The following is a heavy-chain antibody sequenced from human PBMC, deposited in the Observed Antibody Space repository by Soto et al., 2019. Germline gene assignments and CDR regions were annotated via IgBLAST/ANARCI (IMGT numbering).Heavy chain of an antibody. CDR1: GYNFANYW. CDR3: AAGYTTGPDAFDI. Sequence: PGESLKISCKGSGYNFANYWIGWVRQMPGKGLEWMGMIFPGDSDTKNSPSLQGQITMSVEKSDSSAYLQWRSLKASDTAMYYCAAGYTTGPDAFDIWGKGTMVTVS. D-gene: IGHD6-13*01. J-gene: IGHJ3*02. V-gene: IGHV5-51*01. CDR2: IFPGDSDT.